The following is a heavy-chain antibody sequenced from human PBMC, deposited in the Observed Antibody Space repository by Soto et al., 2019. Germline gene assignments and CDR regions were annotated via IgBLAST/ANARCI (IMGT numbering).Heavy chain of an antibody. CDR2: IYYSGST. Sequence: QVQLQESGPGLVKPSETLSLTCTVSGGSISSYYWSWIRQPPGKGLEWIGYIYYSGSTNYNPSLKGRVPISVDTSKNPFSLKLSSVTAADTAVYYCARGGLRYFDWLLLGWGQGTLVTVSS. CDR1: GGSISSYY. J-gene: IGHJ4*02. CDR3: ARGGLRYFDWLLLG. V-gene: IGHV4-59*01. D-gene: IGHD3-9*01.